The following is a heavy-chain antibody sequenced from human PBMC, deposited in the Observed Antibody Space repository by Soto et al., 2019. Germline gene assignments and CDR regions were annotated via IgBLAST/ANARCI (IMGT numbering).Heavy chain of an antibody. Sequence: QVQLVQSGAEVKKPGASVKVSCKASGYTFTSYAMHWVRQAPGQRLEWMGWINAGNGNTKYSQKFQGRVTITRDTXASTAYRERSSLRSEDTAVYYCARGLNGYSHYFDYWGQGTLVTVSS. CDR2: INAGNGNT. CDR3: ARGLNGYSHYFDY. D-gene: IGHD5-18*01. V-gene: IGHV1-3*01. CDR1: GYTFTSYA. J-gene: IGHJ4*02.